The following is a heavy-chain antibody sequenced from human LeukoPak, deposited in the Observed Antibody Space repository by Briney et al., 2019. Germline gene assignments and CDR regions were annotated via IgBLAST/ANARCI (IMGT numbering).Heavy chain of an antibody. CDR2: ISSSSSYI. CDR3: AKDIEKGKAGIFDY. Sequence: GGSLRLSCAASGFTFSSYSMNWVRQAPGKGLEWVSSISSSSSYIYYADSVKGRLTISRDNAKNSLYLQMNSLRAEDTALYYCAKDIEKGKAGIFDYWGQGTLVTVSS. CDR1: GFTFSSYS. D-gene: IGHD6-13*01. V-gene: IGHV3-21*04. J-gene: IGHJ4*02.